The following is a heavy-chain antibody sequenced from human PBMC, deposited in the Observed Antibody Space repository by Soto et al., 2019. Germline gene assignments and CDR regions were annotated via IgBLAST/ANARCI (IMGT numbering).Heavy chain of an antibody. CDR3: AKIPTGSGSSKFDY. CDR2: ISGSGSFT. V-gene: IGHV3-23*01. J-gene: IGHJ4*02. Sequence: GSLRLSCAASGFTFRTYAMNWVRQAPGKGLEWISAISGSGSFTHYADSVRGRFTISRDNSQNQLYLQMNNLRGDDTAMYYCAKIPTGSGSSKFDYWGQGIQVTVSS. D-gene: IGHD3-10*01. CDR1: GFTFRTYA.